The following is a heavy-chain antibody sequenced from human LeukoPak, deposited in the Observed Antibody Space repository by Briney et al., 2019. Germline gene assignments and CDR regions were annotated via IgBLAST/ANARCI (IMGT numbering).Heavy chain of an antibody. V-gene: IGHV3-30*02. CDR1: GFSFSNFG. CDR3: ARGSGWYYFDY. J-gene: IGHJ4*02. CDR2: VQKDRSYA. D-gene: IGHD6-19*01. Sequence: PGGSLRLSCVASGFSFSNFGMHWVRQAPGKGLEWVAFVQKDRSYAKYGDSVKGRFTISRDNSKNTLYLQMNSLRVEDTAVYYCARGSGWYYFDYWGQGTLVTVSS.